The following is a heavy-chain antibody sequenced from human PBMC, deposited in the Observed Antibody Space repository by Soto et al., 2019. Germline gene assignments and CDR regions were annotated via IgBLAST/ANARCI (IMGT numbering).Heavy chain of an antibody. Sequence: QVQLQESGPGLVKPSETLSLTCTISGGSVSSASSYWSWIRQPPGKGLEYIGYIYYSGSTNYNPSLKSRVTISVDTSKKQFSLRVSSVTAADTAVYYCARLRDSSGDYYSFDYWGQGTLVTVSS. CDR1: GGSVSSASSY. CDR2: IYYSGST. D-gene: IGHD2-15*01. CDR3: ARLRDSSGDYYSFDY. V-gene: IGHV4-61*01. J-gene: IGHJ4*02.